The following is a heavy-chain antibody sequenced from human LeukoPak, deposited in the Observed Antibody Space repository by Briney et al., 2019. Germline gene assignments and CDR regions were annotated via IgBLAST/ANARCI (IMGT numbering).Heavy chain of an antibody. Sequence: PGGSLRLSCAASGFTFSDYYMTWIRQAPGKGLEWVSYISNTGGTIYYADSVKGRFTISRDNSKSTLYLQMNSLRGEDTAVYYCAKDRMVTTGLGALDIWGPGTMVTVSS. CDR2: ISNTGGTI. D-gene: IGHD4-17*01. CDR1: GFTFSDYY. V-gene: IGHV3-11*01. J-gene: IGHJ3*02. CDR3: AKDRMVTTGLGALDI.